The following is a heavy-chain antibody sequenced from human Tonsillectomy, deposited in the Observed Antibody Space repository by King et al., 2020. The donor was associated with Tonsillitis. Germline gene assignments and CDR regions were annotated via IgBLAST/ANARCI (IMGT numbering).Heavy chain of an antibody. CDR2: INSDGSST. CDR1: GFTFSSYW. J-gene: IGHJ4*02. CDR3: ASEGLYSSGWFDY. D-gene: IGHD6-19*01. V-gene: IGHV3-74*01. Sequence: VQLVESGGGLVQPGGSLRLSCAASGFTFSSYWMHWVRQAPGKGLVWVSRINSDGSSTIYADSVKGRFTISRDNAKNTLYLQMNSLRAEDTAVYYCASEGLYSSGWFDYWGQGTLVTVSS.